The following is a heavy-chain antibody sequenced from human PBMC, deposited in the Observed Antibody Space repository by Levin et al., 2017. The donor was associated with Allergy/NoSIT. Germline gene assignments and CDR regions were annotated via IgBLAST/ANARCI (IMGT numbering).Heavy chain of an antibody. V-gene: IGHV3-23*01. CDR1: GFTFSIFD. D-gene: IGHD3-16*01. Sequence: GESLKISCVVSGFTFSIFDMSWVRQSPGKGLEWISGFGGSGRKTEYADSVKGRFTISRDNSKNTLYLQMNGLRVDDTAIYYCAKDRLRGGGFYSDPAEYFHHWGQGTLVTVSS. CDR3: AKDRLRGGGFYSDPAEYFHH. CDR2: FGGSGRKT. J-gene: IGHJ1*01.